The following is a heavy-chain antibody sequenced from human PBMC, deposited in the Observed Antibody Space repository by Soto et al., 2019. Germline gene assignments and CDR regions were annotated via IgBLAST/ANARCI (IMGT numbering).Heavy chain of an antibody. V-gene: IGHV4-59*01. CDR1: GGSISSYL. CDR2: ISYSGST. CDR3: TRGCLFHGGVFEY. Sequence: QVQLQESGPGLVKPSETLSLTCTVSGGSISSYLWSWIRQPPGKGLEWIGYISYSGSTNYNPSLKSRLTLSADTSKNQVSLNLSSVTAADSAVYFCTRGCLFHGGVFEYWGQGTLVTASS. J-gene: IGHJ4*02. D-gene: IGHD2-8*01.